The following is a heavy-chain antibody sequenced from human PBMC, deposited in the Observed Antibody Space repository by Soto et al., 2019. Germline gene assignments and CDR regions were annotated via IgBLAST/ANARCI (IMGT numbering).Heavy chain of an antibody. Sequence: TLSLTCVVYGGSLSGYYWSWIRQPPGKGLEWIGEINHSGSTNYNPSLKSRVTISVDTSKKQLSLRLNSVTAADTAVYYCTRVGGYYGDYPNFHYWAQVALVLLSS. D-gene: IGHD4-17*01. CDR1: GGSLSGYY. V-gene: IGHV4-34*01. CDR2: INHSGST. J-gene: IGHJ4*02. CDR3: TRVGGYYGDYPNFHY.